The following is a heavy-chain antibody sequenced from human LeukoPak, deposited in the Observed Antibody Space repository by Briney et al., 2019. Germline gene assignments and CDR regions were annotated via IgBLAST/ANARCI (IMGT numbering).Heavy chain of an antibody. D-gene: IGHD4-11*01. Sequence: SQTLSLTCAISGDSVSSNSAAWNWIRQSPSRGLEWLGRTYYRSKWYNDYAVSVKSRITISPDASKNQFSLKLSSVTAADTAVYYCARVVTTVPRGWFDPWGQGTLVTVSS. J-gene: IGHJ5*02. CDR1: GDSVSSNSAA. CDR2: TYYRSKWYN. CDR3: ARVVTTVPRGWFDP. V-gene: IGHV6-1*01.